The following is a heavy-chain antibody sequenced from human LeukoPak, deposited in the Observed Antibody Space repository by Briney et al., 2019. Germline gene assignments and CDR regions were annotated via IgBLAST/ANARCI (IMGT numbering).Heavy chain of an antibody. CDR3: ARGSPPRRNYDSRGYYSYYFDY. V-gene: IGHV1-18*01. D-gene: IGHD3-22*01. J-gene: IGHJ4*02. CDR2: ISAYNGNT. CDR1: GYTFTSYC. Sequence: ASVKVSCTASGYTFTSYCIQWMRQAPGQGLEWMGWISAYNGNTHYAQKLQGRVTMTTDTSTSTVYMELRSLRSDDTAVYYCARGSPPRRNYDSRGYYSYYFDYWGQGTLVTVSS.